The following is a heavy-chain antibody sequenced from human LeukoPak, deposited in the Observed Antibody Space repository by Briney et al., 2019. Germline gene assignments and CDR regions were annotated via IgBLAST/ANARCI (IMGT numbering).Heavy chain of an antibody. CDR3: ANAGTTVVNRGAPAEYFQH. Sequence: ASETLSLTCAVYGGSFSGYYWSWIRQPPGKGLEWIGEINHSGSTNYNPSLKSRVTIPVDTSKNQFSLKLSSVTAADTAVYYCANAGTTVVNRGAPAEYFQHWGQGTLVTVSS. J-gene: IGHJ1*01. V-gene: IGHV4-34*01. D-gene: IGHD4-23*01. CDR1: GGSFSGYY. CDR2: INHSGST.